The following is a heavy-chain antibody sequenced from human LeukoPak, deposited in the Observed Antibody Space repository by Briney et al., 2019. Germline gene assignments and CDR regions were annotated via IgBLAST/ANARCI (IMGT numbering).Heavy chain of an antibody. Sequence: PGGSLRLSCAASGFTVSSNYMSRVRQAPGKGLEWVSVIYSGGSTYYADSVKGRFTISRDNSKNTLYLQMNSLRAEDTAVYYCAREGPYGDYAHNWFDPWGQGTLVTVSS. J-gene: IGHJ5*02. CDR1: GFTVSSNY. CDR2: IYSGGST. D-gene: IGHD4-17*01. CDR3: AREGPYGDYAHNWFDP. V-gene: IGHV3-53*01.